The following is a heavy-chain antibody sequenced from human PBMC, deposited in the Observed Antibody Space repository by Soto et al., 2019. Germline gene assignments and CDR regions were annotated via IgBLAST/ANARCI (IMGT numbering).Heavy chain of an antibody. CDR3: ARVSLVGPSGGRYSDY. Sequence: EVQLVESGGGLVQPGGSRRLSCAGSGFTFSAHYMDWVRQAPGKGLEWVGRIKNKANSYTTEYAASVEGRFTISREYSQNSLYLQMNSLKTEDTAVYYCARVSLVGPSGGRYSDYWGQGSQVAVSS. J-gene: IGHJ4*02. CDR2: IKNKANSYTT. V-gene: IGHV3-72*01. CDR1: GFTFSAHY. D-gene: IGHD1-26*01.